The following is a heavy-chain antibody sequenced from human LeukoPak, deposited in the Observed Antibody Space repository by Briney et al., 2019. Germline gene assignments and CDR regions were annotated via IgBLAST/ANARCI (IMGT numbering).Heavy chain of an antibody. D-gene: IGHD6-19*01. CDR1: GYTFTSYT. CDR2: ISAYNGNT. Sequence: ASVKVSCKASGYTFTSYTISWVRQAPGQGLEWMGWISAYNGNTNYAQKLQGRVTMTTDTSTSTAYMELRSLRSDDTAVYYCARGPQSRYTSGWYWFDPWGQGTLVTVSS. CDR3: ARGPQSRYTSGWYWFDP. J-gene: IGHJ5*02. V-gene: IGHV1-18*01.